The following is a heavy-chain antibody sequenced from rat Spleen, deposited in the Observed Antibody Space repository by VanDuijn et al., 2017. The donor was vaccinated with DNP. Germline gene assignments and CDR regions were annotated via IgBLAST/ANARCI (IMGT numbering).Heavy chain of an antibody. CDR3: AGLGWHGWFAY. J-gene: IGHJ3*01. CDR2: INKDSSTI. V-gene: IGHV4-2*01. CDR1: GFNFNDYW. D-gene: IGHD1-11*01. Sequence: EVKVVESGGGLVQPGRSLKLSCAASGFNFNDYWMGWVRQAPGKGLEWIGEINKDSSTINYSPSLKDKFTISRDNAQNTLYLQMSKLGSEDTAIYYCAGLGWHGWFAYWGQGTLVTVSS.